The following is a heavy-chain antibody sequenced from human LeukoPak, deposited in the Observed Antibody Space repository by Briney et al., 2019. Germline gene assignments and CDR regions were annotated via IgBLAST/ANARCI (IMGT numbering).Heavy chain of an antibody. J-gene: IGHJ4*02. Sequence: PSETLSLTRTVSGDSINAFYWSWIRQPPGKGLEWIGYISNGGSSGSTNYNPSLKSRVTISADMSKNHFSLRLNSVTAADTAVYYCARFSGGTSRVDYWGQGTLVTVSS. CDR2: ISNGGSSGST. D-gene: IGHD3-16*01. CDR3: ARFSGGTSRVDY. CDR1: GDSINAFY. V-gene: IGHV4-59*01.